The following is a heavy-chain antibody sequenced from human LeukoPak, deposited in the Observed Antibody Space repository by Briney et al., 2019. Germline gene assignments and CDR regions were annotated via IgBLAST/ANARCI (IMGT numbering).Heavy chain of an antibody. CDR2: INHRGST. Sequence: SETLSLTCAVYGGSFSGYYWSWIRHPPGKGLEWMGEINHRGSTNYNPSLKSRVTISVDTSKNQFSLKLSSVTAADTAVYYCATMVRGVLVYFDYWGQGTLVTVSS. V-gene: IGHV4-34*01. D-gene: IGHD3-10*01. CDR1: GGSFSGYY. J-gene: IGHJ4*02. CDR3: ATMVRGVLVYFDY.